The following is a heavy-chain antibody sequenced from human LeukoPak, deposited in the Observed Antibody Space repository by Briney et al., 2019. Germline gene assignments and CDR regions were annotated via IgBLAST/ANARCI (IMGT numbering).Heavy chain of an antibody. Sequence: GGSLRLSCAASGFTFSSYAMSWVRQAPGKGLEWVSAISGSSSYIYYADSEKGRFTISRDNAKNSLYLQMNSLRAEDTAVYYCARDGSIAARSSYFDYWGQGTLVTVSS. CDR3: ARDGSIAARSSYFDY. D-gene: IGHD6-6*01. J-gene: IGHJ4*02. CDR2: ISGSSSYI. V-gene: IGHV3-21*01. CDR1: GFTFSSYA.